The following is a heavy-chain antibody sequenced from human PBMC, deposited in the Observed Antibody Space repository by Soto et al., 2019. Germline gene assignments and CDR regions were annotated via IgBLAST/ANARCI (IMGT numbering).Heavy chain of an antibody. V-gene: IGHV3-23*01. CDR2: ISGSGGST. J-gene: IGHJ3*02. CDR1: GFTFSSYA. D-gene: IGHD2-15*01. Sequence: GSLRLSCAASGFTFSSYAMTWVRQAPGKGLDWVSTISGSGGSTYYVDSVMGRFTISRDNSKNTLYLQMNSLRAEDTAVYYCSKDRYCSGGSCYSEWAFDIWGQGTMVTVSS. CDR3: SKDRYCSGGSCYSEWAFDI.